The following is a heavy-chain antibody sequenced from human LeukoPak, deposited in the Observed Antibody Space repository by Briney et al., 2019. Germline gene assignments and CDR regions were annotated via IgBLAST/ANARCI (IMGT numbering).Heavy chain of an antibody. D-gene: IGHD5-18*01. CDR1: GFTFSSYS. CDR3: ARVVVYSYGIFDY. CDR2: ISSSTI. J-gene: IGHJ4*02. Sequence: PGGSLRLSCAASGFTFSSYSMNWVRQAPGKGLEWVSYISSSTIYYADSVKGRFTISRDNAKNSLYLQMNSLRAEDTAVYYCARVVVYSYGIFDYWGQGTLVTVSS. V-gene: IGHV3-48*01.